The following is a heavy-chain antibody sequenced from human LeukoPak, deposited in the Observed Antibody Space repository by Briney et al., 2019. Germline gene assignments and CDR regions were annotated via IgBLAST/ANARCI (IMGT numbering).Heavy chain of an antibody. CDR2: IIPILGIA. V-gene: IGHV1-69*04. Sequence: GSSVKVSCTASGGTFSSYAISWVRQAPGQGLEWMGRIIPILGIANYAQKFQGRVTITADKSTSTAYMELSSLRSEDTAVYYCAREDTYSSGIDYWGQGTLVTVSS. CDR1: GGTFSSYA. J-gene: IGHJ4*02. CDR3: AREDTYSSGIDY. D-gene: IGHD6-19*01.